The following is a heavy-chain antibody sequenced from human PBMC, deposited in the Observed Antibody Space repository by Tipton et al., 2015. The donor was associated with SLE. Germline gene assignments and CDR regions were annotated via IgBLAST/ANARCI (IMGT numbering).Heavy chain of an antibody. CDR2: INHSGST. Sequence: TLSLTCAVYGGSFSGYSWIWIRQPPGKGLEWIGEINHSGSTNYNPSLKSRVTISVDTSKNQFSLKLSSVTAADTAVYYCASRPVVTGEGAGDYWGQGTLVTVSS. J-gene: IGHJ4*02. CDR3: ASRPVVTGEGAGDY. D-gene: IGHD2-21*02. V-gene: IGHV4-34*01. CDR1: GGSFSGYS.